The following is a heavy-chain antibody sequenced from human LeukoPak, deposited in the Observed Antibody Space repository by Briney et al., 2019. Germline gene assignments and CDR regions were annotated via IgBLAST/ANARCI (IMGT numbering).Heavy chain of an antibody. D-gene: IGHD3-10*01. J-gene: IGHJ5*02. CDR1: GYTFTGYR. V-gene: IGHV1-2*04. CDR3: ARAGRGYYGSGWFDP. CDR2: INPNSGGT. Sequence: ASVKVSCKASGYTFTGYRMHWVRQAPGQGLEWMGWINPNSGGTNYAQKFQGWVTMTRDTSISTAYMELSRLRSDDTAVYYCARAGRGYYGSGWFDPWGQGTLVTVSS.